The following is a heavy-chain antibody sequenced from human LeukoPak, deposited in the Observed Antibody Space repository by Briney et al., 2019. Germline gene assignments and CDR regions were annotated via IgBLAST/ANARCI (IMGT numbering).Heavy chain of an antibody. CDR1: GFTFSNYW. CDR3: AREYYAAADY. D-gene: IGHD2-2*01. J-gene: IGHJ4*02. CDR2: INPDGSTT. V-gene: IGHV3-74*01. Sequence: GGSLGLSCAASGFTFSNYWMHWVRQAPGKGLVWVSRINPDGSTTAYADSVKGRFTISRDNAKNTLYLQLNGLRAEDTAVYYCAREYYAAADYWGQGTQVTVSS.